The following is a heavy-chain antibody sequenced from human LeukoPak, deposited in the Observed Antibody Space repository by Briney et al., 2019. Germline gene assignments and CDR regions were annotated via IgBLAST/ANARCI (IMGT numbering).Heavy chain of an antibody. Sequence: ASVTVSCTASGYTFTSYGISWVRQAPGQGLEWMGWISAYNGNTNYAQKLQGRVTMTTDTSTSTAYMELRSLRSDDTAVHYCASSPRYYYYYMDVWGKGTTVTISS. CDR2: ISAYNGNT. CDR3: ASSPRYYYYYMDV. CDR1: GYTFTSYG. J-gene: IGHJ6*03. V-gene: IGHV1-18*01.